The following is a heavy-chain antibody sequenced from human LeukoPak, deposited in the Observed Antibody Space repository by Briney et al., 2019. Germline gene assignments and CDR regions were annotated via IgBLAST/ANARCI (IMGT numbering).Heavy chain of an antibody. D-gene: IGHD3-10*01. CDR1: GFTVGTNY. CDR2: IYSGGDI. CDR3: ARRQFGGSIGYGIDY. V-gene: IGHV3-66*01. Sequence: GGSLRLSCAASGFTVGTNYMNWVRQAPGKGLEWVSVIYSGGDIYYANSVRGRFTISRDNSKNTVYLQMNSLRVEDSAVYYCARRQFGGSIGYGIDYWGQGTLVTVSS. J-gene: IGHJ4*02.